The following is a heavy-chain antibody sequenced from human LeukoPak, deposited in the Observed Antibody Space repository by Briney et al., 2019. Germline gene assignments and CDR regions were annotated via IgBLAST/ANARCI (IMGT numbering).Heavy chain of an antibody. CDR2: IYHSGST. Sequence: PSQTLSLTCTVSGGSISSGGYYWSWIRQPPGKGLEWIGYIYHSGSTYYNPSLKSRVTISVDRSKNQFSLKLSSVTAADTAVYYCARGGYCSGGSCYSDAFDIWGQGTMVTVSS. J-gene: IGHJ3*02. V-gene: IGHV4-30-2*01. CDR1: GGSISSGGYY. D-gene: IGHD2-15*01. CDR3: ARGGYCSGGSCYSDAFDI.